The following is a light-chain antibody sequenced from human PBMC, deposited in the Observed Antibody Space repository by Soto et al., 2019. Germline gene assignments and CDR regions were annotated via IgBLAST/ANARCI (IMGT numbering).Light chain of an antibody. CDR1: QSVSSN. CDR3: QQYNNWPGT. J-gene: IGKJ4*01. Sequence: DIVLTQSPDSLSVSPGERATLSCRASQSVSSNLAWYQQKPGQAPRLLIYGASTRATGIPARFSGSGSGTEFTLTISSLQSEDFAVYYCQQYNNWPGTFGGGTKVDIK. CDR2: GAS. V-gene: IGKV3-15*01.